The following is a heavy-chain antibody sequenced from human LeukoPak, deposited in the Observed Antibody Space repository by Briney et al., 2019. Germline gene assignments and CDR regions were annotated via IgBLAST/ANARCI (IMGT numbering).Heavy chain of an antibody. J-gene: IGHJ4*02. CDR2: INHGGST. V-gene: IGHV4-34*01. CDR1: GGSFSDYY. D-gene: IGHD3-10*01. Sequence: SETLSLTCAVYGGSFSDYYWSWIRQPPGRGLEWIGEINHGGSTTYNPSLKSRVTTSLDTSKNQFSLKLSSVTAAATAVYYCARGYGPARYYPYWGQGTLVAVSS. CDR3: ARGYGPARYYPY.